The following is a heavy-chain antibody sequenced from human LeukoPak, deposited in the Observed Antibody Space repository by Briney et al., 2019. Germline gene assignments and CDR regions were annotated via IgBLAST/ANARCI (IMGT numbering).Heavy chain of an antibody. CDR1: GFTFSNYF. Sequence: PGESLRLSCAASGFTFSNYFMSWIRQAPGKGLEWVANIKQDGGEIYYVDSVKGRFTISRDNAKNSVSLQMNSLRAEDTAVYYCAKADYYDSGGYFDYWGQGTLVTVSS. CDR2: IKQDGGEI. J-gene: IGHJ4*02. D-gene: IGHD3-22*01. CDR3: AKADYYDSGGYFDY. V-gene: IGHV3-7*03.